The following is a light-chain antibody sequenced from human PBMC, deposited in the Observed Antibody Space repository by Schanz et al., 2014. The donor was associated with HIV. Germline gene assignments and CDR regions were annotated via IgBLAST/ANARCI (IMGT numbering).Light chain of an antibody. V-gene: IGLV2-14*01. CDR3: SSYTSSSTPYV. Sequence: QSVLTQPASVSGSPGQSITISCTGTTSDVGLYTYVSWYQQHPGKAPKLMIYEVTNRPSGVSNRFSGSKSGNTASLTISGLQAEDEAVYYCSSYTSSSTPYVFGSGTKVTVL. CDR2: EVT. CDR1: TSDVGLYTY. J-gene: IGLJ1*01.